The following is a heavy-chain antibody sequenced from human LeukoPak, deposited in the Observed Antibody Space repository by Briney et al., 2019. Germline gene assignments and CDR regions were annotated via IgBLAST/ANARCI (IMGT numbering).Heavy chain of an antibody. CDR1: GGSISSSNW. J-gene: IGHJ3*02. CDR3: ARVKTELRFLEWLSRNAFDI. D-gene: IGHD3-3*01. V-gene: IGHV4-4*02. CDR2: IYHSGST. Sequence: SETLSLTCAVSGGSISSSNWWSWVRQPPGKGLEWIGEIYHSGSTNYNPSLKSRVTISVDKSKNQFSLKLSSVTAADTAVYYCARVKTELRFLEWLSRNAFDIWGQGTMVTVSS.